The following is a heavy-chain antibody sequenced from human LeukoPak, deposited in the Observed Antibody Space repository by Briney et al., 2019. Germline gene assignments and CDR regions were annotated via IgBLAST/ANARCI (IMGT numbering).Heavy chain of an antibody. Sequence: GGSLRLSCAASGFTFSSYWMSWVRQAPGKGLEWVANIKQDGSEKYYVDSVKGRFTISRDNAKNSLYLQMNSLRAEDTAVYYCARAPRGRYSSSWYYFDYWGQGTLVTVSS. CDR3: ARAPRGRYSSSWYYFDY. V-gene: IGHV3-7*03. D-gene: IGHD6-13*01. CDR2: IKQDGSEK. J-gene: IGHJ4*02. CDR1: GFTFSSYW.